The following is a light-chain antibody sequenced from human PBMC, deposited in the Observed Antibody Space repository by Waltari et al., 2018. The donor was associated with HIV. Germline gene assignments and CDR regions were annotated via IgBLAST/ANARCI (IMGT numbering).Light chain of an antibody. CDR2: GAS. CDR1: QSVRSAS. Sequence: EIVLTQSPGTLSLSPGERATLSCRASQSVRSASLAWYQQKPGPAPRLLIDGASSRAPGIPDRFSGSGAVTDFILTISSLEPEDCAVYYCQQYAASPLTFGGGTKVEIK. V-gene: IGKV3-20*01. J-gene: IGKJ4*01. CDR3: QQYAASPLT.